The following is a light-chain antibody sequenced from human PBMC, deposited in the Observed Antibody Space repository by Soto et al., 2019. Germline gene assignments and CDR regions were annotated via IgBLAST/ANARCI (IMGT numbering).Light chain of an antibody. CDR2: SNN. CDR1: SSTIESNT. V-gene: IGLV1-44*01. CDR3: AAWDDSLNGYV. Sequence: SLLTQPPSASGTPGRRVVISCSGSSSTIESNTVNWYQQLPGTAPKLLIYSNNHRPSGVPDRFSGSKSGTSASLAISGLQSDDEADYYCAAWDDSLNGYVFATGTKATVL. J-gene: IGLJ1*01.